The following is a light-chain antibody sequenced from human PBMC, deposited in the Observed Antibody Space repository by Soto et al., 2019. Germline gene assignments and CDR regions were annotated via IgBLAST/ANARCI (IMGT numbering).Light chain of an antibody. V-gene: IGKV3-20*01. J-gene: IGKJ3*01. CDR3: QHYVSALFT. CDR1: QSFSSSY. Sequence: EIVLTQSPGTLSLSPGERATLSCRASQSFSSSYLAWYQQKPGQAPRLLIYGASSRATGIPDRFSGSGSGTDFTLTISSLEPEDFAVYYCQHYVSALFTFGPGTKVDGK. CDR2: GAS.